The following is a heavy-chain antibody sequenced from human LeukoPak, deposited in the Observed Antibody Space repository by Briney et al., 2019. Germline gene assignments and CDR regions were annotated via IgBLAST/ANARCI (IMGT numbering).Heavy chain of an antibody. CDR2: ISYDGSNK. CDR3: AKDIKVVIAEPRGGFDY. V-gene: IGHV3-30*18. J-gene: IGHJ4*02. D-gene: IGHD2-21*01. CDR1: GFTFSSYS. Sequence: PGGSLRLSCAASGFTFSSYSVHWVRQAPGKGLEWVAVISYDGSNKYYADSAKGRFTISRDNSKNTLYLQMNSLRAEDTAVYYCAKDIKVVIAEPRGGFDYWGQGTLVTVSS.